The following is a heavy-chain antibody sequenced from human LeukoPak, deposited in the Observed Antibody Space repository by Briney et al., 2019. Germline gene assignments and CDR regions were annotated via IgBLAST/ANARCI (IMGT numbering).Heavy chain of an antibody. Sequence: GGSLRLSCAASGFTFSSYGMSWVRQAPGKGLEWVSAISGSGGSTYYADSVKGRFTISRDNSKNSLYLQMNSLKAEDTAVYYCAKADYYADHLFDYWGQGTLVTVSS. CDR1: GFTFSSYG. V-gene: IGHV3-23*01. CDR2: ISGSGGST. CDR3: AKADYYADHLFDY. J-gene: IGHJ4*02. D-gene: IGHD3-10*01.